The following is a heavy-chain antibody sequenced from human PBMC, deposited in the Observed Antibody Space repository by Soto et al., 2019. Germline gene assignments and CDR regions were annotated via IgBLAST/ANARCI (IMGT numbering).Heavy chain of an antibody. J-gene: IGHJ6*04. CDR1: GFTFRNYD. V-gene: IGHV3-13*01. CDR3: KRGLYCSGGTCRGLAVWGDDV. CDR2: VTIAGDT. Sequence: PGGSLRLSCAASGFTFRNYDMHWVRQVTGKGLEWVSTVTIAGDTYYPGSVKGRFTISRENAKNSLYLQMNSLRAEDTAVYYCKRGLYCSGGTCRGLAVWGDDVWGKGTTVTVSS. D-gene: IGHD2-15*01.